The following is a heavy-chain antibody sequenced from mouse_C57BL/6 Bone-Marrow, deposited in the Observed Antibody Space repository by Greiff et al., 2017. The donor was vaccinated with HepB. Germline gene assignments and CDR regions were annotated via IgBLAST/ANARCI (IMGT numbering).Heavy chain of an antibody. CDR2: SRNKANDYTT. CDR1: GFTFSDFY. D-gene: IGHD2-4*01. V-gene: IGHV7-1*01. J-gene: IGHJ3*01. Sequence: EVMLVVSGGGLVQSGRSLRLSCATSGFTFSDFYMEWVRQAPGKGLEWIAASRNKANDYTTEYSASVKGRFIVSRDTSQSILYLQMNALRAEDTAIYYCAREYDYDRGGFAYWGQGTLVTVSA. CDR3: AREYDYDRGGFAY.